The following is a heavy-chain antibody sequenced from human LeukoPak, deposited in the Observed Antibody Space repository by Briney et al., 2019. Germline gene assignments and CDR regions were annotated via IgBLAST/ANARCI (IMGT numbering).Heavy chain of an antibody. D-gene: IGHD3-10*01. CDR1: GITLSNYG. CDR3: AKGAITMVRGVLFDY. CDR2: ISDSGGRT. Sequence: GGSLRLSCAVSGITLSNYGMSWVRQAPGKGLEWVAGISDSGGRTNYADSVKGRFTISRDNPKNTLYLQMNSLRAEDTAVYFCAKGAITMVRGVLFDYWGQGTLVTVSS. J-gene: IGHJ4*02. V-gene: IGHV3-23*01.